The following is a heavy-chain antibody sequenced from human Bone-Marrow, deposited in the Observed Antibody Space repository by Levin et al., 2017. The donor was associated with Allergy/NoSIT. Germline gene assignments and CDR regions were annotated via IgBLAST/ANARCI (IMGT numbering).Heavy chain of an antibody. J-gene: IGHJ1*01. D-gene: IGHD6-19*01. V-gene: IGHV3-23*01. CDR3: AKFKRQWLLDV. CDR2: ITDNGDST. Sequence: GGSLRLSCIASGFTFSRHAMTWVRQAPGKGLEWVSAITDNGDSTFYADSVKGRFTISRENSKNPVFLQMNSLPVDDTAIYYCAKFKRQWLLDVWGQGVLVTVSS. CDR1: GFTFSRHA.